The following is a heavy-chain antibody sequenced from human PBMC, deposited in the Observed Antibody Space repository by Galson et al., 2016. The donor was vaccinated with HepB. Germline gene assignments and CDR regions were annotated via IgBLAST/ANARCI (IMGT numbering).Heavy chain of an antibody. CDR2: ISYDGTNE. D-gene: IGHD2-15*01. CDR3: AKDLGYCSGGECSPDMAWLYYYGMDV. J-gene: IGHJ6*04. CDR1: GFRFSNYA. Sequence: LRLSCAASGFRFSNYAMHWVRQAPGRGLEWVAIISYDGTNEYYADSVKGRFTISRDNSKNTLYLQMNSLRAEDTAVFYCAKDLGYCSGGECSPDMAWLYYYGMDVWGKGTTVTVSS. V-gene: IGHV3-30*18.